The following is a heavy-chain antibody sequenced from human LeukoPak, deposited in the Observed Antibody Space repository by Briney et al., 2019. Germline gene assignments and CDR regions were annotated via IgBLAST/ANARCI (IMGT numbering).Heavy chain of an antibody. J-gene: IGHJ3*02. CDR2: ISAYNGNT. Sequence: ASVKVPCKASGYTFTSYGISWVRLAPGQGLEWMGWISAYNGNTNYAQKLQGRVTMTTDTSTSTAYMELRSLRSDDTAVYYCARGLIIDIVVVPAAHDAFDIWGQGTMVTVSS. CDR3: ARGLIIDIVVVPAAHDAFDI. V-gene: IGHV1-18*01. D-gene: IGHD2-2*01. CDR1: GYTFTSYG.